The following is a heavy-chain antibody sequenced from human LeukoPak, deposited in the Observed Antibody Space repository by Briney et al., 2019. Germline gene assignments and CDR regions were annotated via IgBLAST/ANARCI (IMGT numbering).Heavy chain of an antibody. J-gene: IGHJ5*02. Sequence: ASLKVSCKAAGSTFTSYDINWVRQATGQGLEWMGGMNPNSGNTGSAQKFQGRVTMTRNYSISTAYMQLSSLRSEDTAVYYCARVPPGTMVRGVIITGRRGGSRGYNWFDPWGQGTLVTVCS. CDR2: MNPNSGNT. D-gene: IGHD3-10*01. CDR3: ARVPPGTMVRGVIITGRRGGSRGYNWFDP. CDR1: GSTFTSYD. V-gene: IGHV1-8*01.